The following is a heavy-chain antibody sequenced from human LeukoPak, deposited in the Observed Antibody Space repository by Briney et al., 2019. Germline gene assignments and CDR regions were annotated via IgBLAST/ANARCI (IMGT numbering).Heavy chain of an antibody. V-gene: IGHV4-38-2*02. J-gene: IGHJ4*02. D-gene: IGHD1-26*01. CDR1: GYSISSGYY. Sequence: RPSETLSLTCTVSGYSISSGYYWGWIRQPPGKGLEWIGSIYHSGSPYYNPSLKSRVTISVDKSKNQFSLKLTSVTAADTAVYYCAREGPEDSGSYLSPFDYWGQGILVTVSS. CDR2: IYHSGSP. CDR3: AREGPEDSGSYLSPFDY.